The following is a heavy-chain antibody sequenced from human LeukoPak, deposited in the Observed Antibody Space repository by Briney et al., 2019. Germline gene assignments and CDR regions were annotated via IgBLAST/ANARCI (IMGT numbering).Heavy chain of an antibody. V-gene: IGHV1-46*01. Sequence: EASVKVSCKASGYTFTSYYMHWVRQAPGQGLEWMGIINPSGGSTSYAQKFQGRVTMTRDTSTSTVYMELSSLRSGDTAVYYCARDQEGYSSTGVPGYYYYYGMDVWGQGTTVTVSS. CDR1: GYTFTSYY. CDR3: ARDQEGYSSTGVPGYYYYYGMDV. D-gene: IGHD6-13*01. J-gene: IGHJ6*02. CDR2: INPSGGST.